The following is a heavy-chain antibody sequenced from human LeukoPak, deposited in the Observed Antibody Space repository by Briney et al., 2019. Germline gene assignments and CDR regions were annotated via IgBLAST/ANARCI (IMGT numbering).Heavy chain of an antibody. CDR1: GFTFNTYA. D-gene: IGHD3-22*01. CDR2: ISYDGSNK. V-gene: IGHV3-30*18. Sequence: PGRSLRLSCSASGFTFNTYAMHWVRQAPGKGLEWVAVISYDGSNKYYAESVKGRFTISRDNSKNTLYLQMNSLRAEDTAAYYCAKGYGFDSSGSEHYFENWGQGILVTVSS. CDR3: AKGYGFDSSGSEHYFEN. J-gene: IGHJ4*02.